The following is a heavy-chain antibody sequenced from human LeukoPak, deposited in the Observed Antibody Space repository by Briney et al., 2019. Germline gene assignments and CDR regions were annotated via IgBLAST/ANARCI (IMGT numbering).Heavy chain of an antibody. Sequence: SETLSLTCTVSGGSVSSGSYHWSWIRQPPGKGLEWIGYIYYSGSTNYNPSLKSRVTTSVDTSKNQFSLKLSSVTAADTAVYYCARRARGSYFDYWGQGTLVTVSS. J-gene: IGHJ4*02. CDR3: ARRARGSYFDY. CDR1: GGSVSSGSYH. V-gene: IGHV4-61*01. CDR2: IYYSGST. D-gene: IGHD1-26*01.